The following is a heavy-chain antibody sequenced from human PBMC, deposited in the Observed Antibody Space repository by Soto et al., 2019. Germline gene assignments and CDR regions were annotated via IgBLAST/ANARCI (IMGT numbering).Heavy chain of an antibody. CDR3: ARDAKVDIDSGGYYYYDMDV. CDR2: VYHSGTT. D-gene: IGHD5-12*01. V-gene: IGHV4-61*08. Sequence: SETLSLTCTVSGGSVSSGVYYWTWIRQPPGNGLEWIGSVYHSGTTNYHPSLKSRVTISIDTSKSQFSLQLRSVTAADTAVYYCARDAKVDIDSGGYYYYDMDVWGQGTTVTVSS. J-gene: IGHJ6*02. CDR1: GGSVSSGVYY.